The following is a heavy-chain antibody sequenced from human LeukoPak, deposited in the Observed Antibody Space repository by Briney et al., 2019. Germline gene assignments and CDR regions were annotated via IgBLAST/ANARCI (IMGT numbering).Heavy chain of an antibody. CDR1: GFSFSVYE. V-gene: IGHV3-48*03. CDR3: ARKARELGDY. CDR2: ISSSGTTT. Sequence: GGSLRLSCAASGFSFSVYEIHWVRQAPGKGLEWISDISSSGTTTYYADSVKGRFTISRDNAKNSLYLQMNSLRAEDTAVYYCARKARELGDYWGQGTLVTVSS. D-gene: IGHD1-26*01. J-gene: IGHJ4*02.